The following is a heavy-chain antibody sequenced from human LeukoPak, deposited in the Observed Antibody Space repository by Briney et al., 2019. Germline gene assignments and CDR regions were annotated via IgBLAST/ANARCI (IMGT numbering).Heavy chain of an antibody. CDR3: ARFWDWGTKNTARLNWFDP. CDR1: GYSFTSYW. J-gene: IGHJ5*02. V-gene: IGHV5-51*01. Sequence: GESLKISCKGSGYSFTSYWIGWVRQMPGKGLEWMGIIYPGDSDTRYSPSFQGQVTISADKSISTAYLQWSSLKASDTAMYYCARFWDWGTKNTARLNWFDPWGQGTLVTVSS. D-gene: IGHD5-18*01. CDR2: IYPGDSDT.